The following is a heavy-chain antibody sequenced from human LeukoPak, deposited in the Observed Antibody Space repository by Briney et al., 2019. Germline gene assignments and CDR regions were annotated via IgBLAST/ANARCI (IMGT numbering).Heavy chain of an antibody. CDR3: ARSSRSDAFDL. J-gene: IGHJ3*01. CDR1: GVSISSRSYY. V-gene: IGHV4-61*02. Sequence: SQTLSLTCNVSGVSISSRSYYWNWIRQPAGKGLEWVARMHASGSTHYNPSLKSRVTISVDTSKNHFSLRLTSVTAADTAVYYCARSSRSDAFDLWGQGTMVTVSS. CDR2: MHASGST. D-gene: IGHD3-10*01.